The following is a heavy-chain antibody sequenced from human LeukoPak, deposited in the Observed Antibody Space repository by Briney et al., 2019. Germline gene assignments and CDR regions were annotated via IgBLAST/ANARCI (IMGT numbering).Heavy chain of an antibody. CDR3: ARDVRGPGVSSSSESFDI. J-gene: IGHJ3*02. CDR1: GITFSNTW. V-gene: IGHV3-21*01. Sequence: GGSLRLSCAASGITFSNTWMNWVRQAPGKGLEWVSSISSSSSYIYYADSVKGRFTISRDNAKNSLYLQMNSLRAEDTAVYYCARDVRGPGVSSSSESFDIWGQGTMVTVSS. CDR2: ISSSSSYI. D-gene: IGHD6-6*01.